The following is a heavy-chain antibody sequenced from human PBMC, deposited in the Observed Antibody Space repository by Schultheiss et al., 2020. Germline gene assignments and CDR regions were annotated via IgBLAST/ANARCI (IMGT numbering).Heavy chain of an antibody. D-gene: IGHD6-13*01. CDR2: IYYSGST. CDR1: GGSFSGYY. V-gene: IGHV4-59*01. CDR3: ASAILSSWYMGAFDI. J-gene: IGHJ3*02. Sequence: SETLSLTCAVYGGSFSGYYWSWIRQPPGKGLEWIGYIYYSGSTNYNPSLKSRVTISVDTSKNQFSLKLSSVTAADTAVYYCASAILSSWYMGAFDIWGQGTMVTVSS.